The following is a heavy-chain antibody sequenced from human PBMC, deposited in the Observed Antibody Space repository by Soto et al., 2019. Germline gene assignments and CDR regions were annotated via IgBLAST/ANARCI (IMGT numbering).Heavy chain of an antibody. V-gene: IGHV3-30*18. CDR1: GFTFSSYG. Sequence: GGSLRLSCAASGFTFSSYGMHWVRQAPGKGLEWVAVISYDGSNKYYADSVKGRFTISRDNSKNTLYLQMNSLRAEDTAVYYCAKDLALAAAGTQRLNLLFDYWGQGTLVTVSS. D-gene: IGHD6-13*01. J-gene: IGHJ4*02. CDR2: ISYDGSNK. CDR3: AKDLALAAAGTQRLNLLFDY.